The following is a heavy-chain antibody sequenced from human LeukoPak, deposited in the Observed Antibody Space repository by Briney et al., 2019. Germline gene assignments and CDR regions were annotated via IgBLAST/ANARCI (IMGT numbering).Heavy chain of an antibody. CDR2: INSDGSST. Sequence: GGSLRLSCAASGFTFSSYWMHWVRQAPGKGLVWVSRINSDGSSTSYADSVKGRFTISRDNAKNTLYLQMNSLRAEDTAVYYCEGYTIEGGDAFDIWGQGTMVTVSS. CDR1: GFTFSSYW. D-gene: IGHD1-1*01. V-gene: IGHV3-74*01. CDR3: EGYTIEGGDAFDI. J-gene: IGHJ3*02.